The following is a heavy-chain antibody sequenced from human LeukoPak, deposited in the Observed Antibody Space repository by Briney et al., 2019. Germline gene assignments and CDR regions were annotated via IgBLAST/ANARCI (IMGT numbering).Heavy chain of an antibody. Sequence: KPSETLSLTCAVYGGSFSGYYWSWIRQPPGKGLEWIGEINHSGSTNYNPSLKSRVTISVDTSKNQFSLKLSSVTAADTAVYYCARERGSGATVNLDIWGQGTMVTVSS. CDR1: GGSFSGYY. J-gene: IGHJ3*02. V-gene: IGHV4-34*01. CDR2: INHSGST. D-gene: IGHD4-17*01. CDR3: ARERGSGATVNLDI.